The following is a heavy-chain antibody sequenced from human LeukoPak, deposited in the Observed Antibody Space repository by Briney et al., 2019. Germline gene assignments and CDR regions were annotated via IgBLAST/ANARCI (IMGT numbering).Heavy chain of an antibody. CDR1: GGSISSSSYY. V-gene: IGHV4-39*01. J-gene: IGHJ4*02. CDR2: IYYSGST. Sequence: SETLSLTCTVSGGSISSSSYYWGWIRQPPGKGLEWIGSIYYSGSTYYNPSLKSRVTISVDTSKNQFSLKLSSVTAADTAVYYCARHRRDTAMVTDYWGQGTLVTVSS. D-gene: IGHD5-18*01. CDR3: ARHRRDTAMVTDY.